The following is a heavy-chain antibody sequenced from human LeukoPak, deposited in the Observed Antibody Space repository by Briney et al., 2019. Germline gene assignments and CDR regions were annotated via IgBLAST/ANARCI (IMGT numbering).Heavy chain of an antibody. D-gene: IGHD1-26*01. CDR2: ISYDGSNK. V-gene: IGHV3-30-3*01. J-gene: IGHJ4*02. CDR1: GFTFSSYA. CDR3: ARETLPRPGSYYTNGYFDY. Sequence: GGSLRLSCAASGFTFSSYAMHWVRQAPGKGLEWVAVISYDGSNKYYADSVKGRFTISRDNSKNTLYLQMNSLRAEDTAVYYCARETLPRPGSYYTNGYFDYWGQGTLVTVSS.